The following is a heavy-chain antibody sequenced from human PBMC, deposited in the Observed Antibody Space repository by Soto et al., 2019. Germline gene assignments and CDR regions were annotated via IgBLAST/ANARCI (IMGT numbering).Heavy chain of an antibody. Sequence: ASVKVSCKASGYTFTGYYMHWVRQAPGQGLEWMGWINPNSGGTNYAQKFQGRVTMTRDTSISTAYMELSRLRSDDTAVYYCASTGYRYDIKYYYYYYGMDVWGQGTPVTVYS. CDR1: GYTFTGYY. J-gene: IGHJ6*02. CDR2: INPNSGGT. V-gene: IGHV1-2*02. D-gene: IGHD5-18*01. CDR3: ASTGYRYDIKYYYYYYGMDV.